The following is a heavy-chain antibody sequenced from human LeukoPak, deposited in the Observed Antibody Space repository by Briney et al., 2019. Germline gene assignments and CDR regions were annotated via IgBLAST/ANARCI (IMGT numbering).Heavy chain of an antibody. CDR1: GYSFTNYW. Sequence: PGESLKISCKGSGYSFTNYWISWVRQMPGKGREWRGRIDPSDSYTKYSPSFEGHVTISVDKSISTAFLQWSSLKASDSAMYYCATGASKVTTDFANYWGQGSQVAVSS. D-gene: IGHD4-17*01. CDR3: ATGASKVTTDFANY. V-gene: IGHV5-10-1*01. CDR2: IDPSDSYT. J-gene: IGHJ4*02.